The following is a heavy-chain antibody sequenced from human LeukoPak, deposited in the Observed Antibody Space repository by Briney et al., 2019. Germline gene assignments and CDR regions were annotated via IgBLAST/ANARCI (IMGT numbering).Heavy chain of an antibody. CDR2: IKQDGSET. Sequence: AGGSLRLSCAASGFTFRSYWMTWVRQAPGKGLEWVANIKQDGSETSYGDSVKDRFIISRDNAKNSLYLQMNSLRAEDTAVYYRAREDLRAFDFWGQGTMVTVSS. CDR3: AREDLRAFDF. CDR1: GFTFRSYW. D-gene: IGHD3-10*01. J-gene: IGHJ3*01. V-gene: IGHV3-7*01.